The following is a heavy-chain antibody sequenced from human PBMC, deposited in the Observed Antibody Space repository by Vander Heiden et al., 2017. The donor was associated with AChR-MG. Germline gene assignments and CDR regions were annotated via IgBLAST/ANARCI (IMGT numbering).Heavy chain of an antibody. CDR3: VAEYLETATVLP. Sequence: QLLQSGPEVKRPGASMKVSCQSSGFTFASSIVQWVRQTRGQRLEWIGWIVAGSGDTTYAEKFQERVTITRDLSTGTAYLEVRSLRSEDTAVYFCVAEYLETATVLPWGQGALVTVSS. J-gene: IGHJ1*01. V-gene: IGHV1-58*01. CDR2: IVAGSGDT. D-gene: IGHD2-15*01. CDR1: GFTFASSI.